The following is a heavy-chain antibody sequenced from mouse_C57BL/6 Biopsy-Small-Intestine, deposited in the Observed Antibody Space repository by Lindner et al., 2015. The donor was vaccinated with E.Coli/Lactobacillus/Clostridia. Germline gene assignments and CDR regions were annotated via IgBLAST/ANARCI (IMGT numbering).Heavy chain of an antibody. J-gene: IGHJ4*01. CDR1: GYTFTAYY. D-gene: IGHD1-1*02. Sequence: SVKVSCKASGYTFTAYYMHWVRQAPGQGLEWVGWINPKSGGTNYAQKFQGWVTMTRDTSITTAYMEFNRLRSDDTAVYYCLRDSRYCGTGSCYSGNFDFWGQGTPVTVSS. V-gene: IGHV14-4*02. CDR3: LRDSRYCGTGSCYSGNFDF. CDR2: INPKSGGT.